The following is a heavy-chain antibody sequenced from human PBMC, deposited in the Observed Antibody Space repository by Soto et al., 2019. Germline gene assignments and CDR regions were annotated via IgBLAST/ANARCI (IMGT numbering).Heavy chain of an antibody. CDR3: ARDLSPRYSTTFSYGMDV. J-gene: IGHJ6*02. CDR2: ISSSSSYI. Sequence: GGSLRLSCAASGFTFSSYAMSWVRQATGKGLEWVSSISSSSSYIYYADSVKGRFTISRDNAKNTLYLQMNSLRAEDTAVYYCARDLSPRYSTTFSYGMDVWGQGTTLTVSS. V-gene: IGHV3-21*01. D-gene: IGHD2-21*01. CDR1: GFTFSSYA.